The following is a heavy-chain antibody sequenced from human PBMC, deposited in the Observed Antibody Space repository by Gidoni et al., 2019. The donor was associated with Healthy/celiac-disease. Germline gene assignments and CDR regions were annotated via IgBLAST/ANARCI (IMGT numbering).Heavy chain of an antibody. D-gene: IGHD2-15*01. CDR2: IYSGGST. J-gene: IGHJ6*02. CDR1: GFTVSSNY. CDR3: AREGVVVAATRYYYYGMDV. V-gene: IGHV3-53*04. Sequence: EVQLVESGGGLVQPGGSLRLSCAASGFTVSSNYMSWVRQAPGKGLAWVSVIYSGGSTSSADPVKGRFTISRHNSKNTLYLQMNSLRAEDTAVYYCAREGVVVAATRYYYYGMDVWGQGTTVTVSS.